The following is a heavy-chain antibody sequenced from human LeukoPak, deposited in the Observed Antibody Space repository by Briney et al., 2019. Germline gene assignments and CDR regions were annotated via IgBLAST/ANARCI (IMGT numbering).Heavy chain of an antibody. CDR3: ARRILAIDY. V-gene: IGHV3-23*01. D-gene: IGHD2/OR15-2a*01. CDR1: GFTFSSYS. J-gene: IGHJ4*02. Sequence: GGSLRLSCAASGFTFSSYSMNWVRQAPGKGLEWVSAISGSGGSTYYADSVKGRFTISRDNSKNTLYLQMNSLRAEDTAVYYCARRILAIDYWGQGTLVTVSS. CDR2: ISGSGGST.